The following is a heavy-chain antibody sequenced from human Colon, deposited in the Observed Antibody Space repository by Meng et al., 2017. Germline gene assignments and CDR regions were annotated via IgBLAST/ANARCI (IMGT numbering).Heavy chain of an antibody. CDR3: ARGPMFDP. CDR2: IYTSGST. J-gene: IGHJ5*02. Sequence: VQRHEAVPGRVNPSHAPSLTDTVPSGAITGVMYAWSWIRQPAGKGLEWIGRIYTSGSTSYNPALKSRVPKSVDTSQNQFSLKLSSVTAADTAVYYCARGPMFDPWGQGTLVTVSS. CDR1: SGAITGVMYA. V-gene: IGHV4-61*02.